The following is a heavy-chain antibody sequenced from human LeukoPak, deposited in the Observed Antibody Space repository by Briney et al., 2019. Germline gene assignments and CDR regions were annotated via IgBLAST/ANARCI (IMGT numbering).Heavy chain of an antibody. J-gene: IGHJ4*02. CDR1: GGSISSSSYY. V-gene: IGHV4-39*01. CDR3: ARHPLLEWLLRQPTYFDY. D-gene: IGHD3-3*01. CDR2: IYYSGST. Sequence: WEILSLTCTVSGGSISSSSYYWGWIRQPPGKGLEWIGSIYYSGSTYYNPSLESRVTISVDTSKNQFSLKLSSVTAADTAVYYCARHPLLEWLLRQPTYFDYWGQGTLVTASS.